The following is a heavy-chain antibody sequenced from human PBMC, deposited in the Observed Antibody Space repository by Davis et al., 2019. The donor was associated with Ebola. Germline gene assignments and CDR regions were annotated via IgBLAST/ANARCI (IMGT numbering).Heavy chain of an antibody. CDR1: GGSISSYY. Sequence: SETLSLTCTVPGGSISSYYWSWIRQLPGKGLEWIGSIYYSGSTYYNPSLKSRVTISVDTSKNQFSLKLSSVTATDTAVYYCARARARKGIYYDSSGYYYYYGMDVWGQGTTVTVSS. CDR2: IYYSGST. D-gene: IGHD3-22*01. CDR3: ARARARKGIYYDSSGYYYYYGMDV. J-gene: IGHJ6*02. V-gene: IGHV4-39*07.